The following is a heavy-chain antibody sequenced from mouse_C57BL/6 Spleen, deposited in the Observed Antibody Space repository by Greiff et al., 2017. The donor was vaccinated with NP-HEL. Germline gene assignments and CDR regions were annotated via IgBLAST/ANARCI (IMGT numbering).Heavy chain of an antibody. Sequence: QVQLKQPGAELVKPGASVKLSCKASGYTFTSYWMHWVKQRPGRGLEWIGRIDPNSGGTKYNEKFKSKATLTVDKPSSTAYMQLSSLTSEDSAVYYCARGMNYYGSSPGGFAYWGQGTLVTVSA. V-gene: IGHV1-72*01. J-gene: IGHJ3*01. CDR3: ARGMNYYGSSPGGFAY. D-gene: IGHD1-1*01. CDR2: IDPNSGGT. CDR1: GYTFTSYW.